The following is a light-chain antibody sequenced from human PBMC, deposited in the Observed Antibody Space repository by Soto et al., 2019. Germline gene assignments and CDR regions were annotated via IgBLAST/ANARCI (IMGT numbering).Light chain of an antibody. CDR1: SSNIGTKG. CDR2: YDD. J-gene: IGLJ2*01. Sequence: QSVLTQPPSVSGSPRQRVTISCSGSSSNIGTKGVNWYQQLPGKAPKLLIYYDDLLAAGVSDRFSGSKSGTSASLAISGLQSEDEADYYCAAWDDSLNGAVVFGGGTKVTVL. V-gene: IGLV1-36*01. CDR3: AAWDDSLNGAVV.